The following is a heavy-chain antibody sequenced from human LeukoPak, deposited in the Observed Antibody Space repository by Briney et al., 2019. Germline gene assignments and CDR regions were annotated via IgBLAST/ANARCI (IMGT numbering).Heavy chain of an antibody. CDR1: GFTFSNVW. CDR3: ITDPQCLGGIVPLDY. V-gene: IGHV3-15*01. CDR2: IRSTPDGGTT. Sequence: GGSLRLSCAASGFTFSNVWMSWVRQAPGKGLEWVGRIRSTPDGGTTDYATPVKGRFTVSRDDAKNTLYLQMNGLKTEDTAVYYCITDPQCLGGIVPLDYWGQGTLVTVSS. D-gene: IGHD1-26*01. J-gene: IGHJ4*02.